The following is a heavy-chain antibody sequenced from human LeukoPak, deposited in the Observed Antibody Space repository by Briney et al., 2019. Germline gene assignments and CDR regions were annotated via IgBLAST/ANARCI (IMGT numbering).Heavy chain of an antibody. V-gene: IGHV3-53*01. Sequence: GGSLRLSCEASGFTVSSNYMSWVRQAPGKGLEWVSVIYSGDSTYYADSVKGRFTISRDNSKNTLYLQMNSLRAEDTAVYYCGRGYSSGKGNAFDIWGQGTMVTVSS. D-gene: IGHD6-19*01. CDR2: IYSGDST. CDR1: GFTVSSNY. J-gene: IGHJ3*02. CDR3: GRGYSSGKGNAFDI.